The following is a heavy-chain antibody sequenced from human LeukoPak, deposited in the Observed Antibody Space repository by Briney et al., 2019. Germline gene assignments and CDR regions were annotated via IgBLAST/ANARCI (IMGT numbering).Heavy chain of an antibody. CDR1: GFTFSSYW. Sequence: GGSLRLSCAASGFTFSSYWMHWVRQAPGKGLVWVSRINSDGYSTIYADSVKGRFTISRDNAKNTLYLQTNSLRAEDTAVYYCASPYSGSYYGFDYWGQGTLVTVSS. D-gene: IGHD1-26*01. V-gene: IGHV3-74*01. CDR3: ASPYSGSYYGFDY. CDR2: INSDGYST. J-gene: IGHJ4*02.